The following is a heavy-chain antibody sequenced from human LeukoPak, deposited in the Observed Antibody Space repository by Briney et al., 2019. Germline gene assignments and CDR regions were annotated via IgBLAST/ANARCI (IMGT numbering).Heavy chain of an antibody. CDR2: IYTSGST. J-gene: IGHJ5*02. V-gene: IGHV4-4*07. CDR1: GGSISSYY. Sequence: SETLSLTCTVSGGSISSYYWSWIRQPAGKGLEWIGRIYTSGSTNYNPSLKSRVTMSVDTSKNQVSLKVRSVTAADTAVYYCARGAYCSGGNCYDTRFAPWGQGTLVTVSS. CDR3: ARGAYCSGGNCYDTRFAP. D-gene: IGHD2-15*01.